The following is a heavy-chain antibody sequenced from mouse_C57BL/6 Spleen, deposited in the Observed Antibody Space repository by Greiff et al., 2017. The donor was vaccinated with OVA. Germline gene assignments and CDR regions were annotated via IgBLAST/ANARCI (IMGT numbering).Heavy chain of an antibody. Sequence: VHVKQSGAELVKPGASVKLSCTASGFNIKDYYMHWVKQRTEQGLEWIGRIDPEDGETKYAPKFQGKATITADTSSNTAYLQLSSLTSEDTAVYYCARRIYYYGSSLYYYAMDYWGQGTSVTVSS. J-gene: IGHJ4*01. V-gene: IGHV14-2*01. D-gene: IGHD1-1*01. CDR1: GFNIKDYY. CDR2: IDPEDGET. CDR3: ARRIYYYGSSLYYYAMDY.